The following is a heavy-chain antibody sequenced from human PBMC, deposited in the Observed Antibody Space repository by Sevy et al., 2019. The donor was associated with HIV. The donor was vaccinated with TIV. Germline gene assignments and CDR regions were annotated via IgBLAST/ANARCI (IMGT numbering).Heavy chain of an antibody. CDR2: INYSGDVI. CDR1: GFTFSDYW. D-gene: IGHD1-1*01. CDR3: ARIPSPQLGRYFGMGV. Sequence: GGSLRLSCAASGFTFSDYWMTWVRQAPGKGLESISCINYSGDVIHYTDSVKGRFTISRDNAKKSLSLEMNSLRADDTAIYYCARIPSPQLGRYFGMGVWGRRTTVTVSS. V-gene: IGHV3-11*01. J-gene: IGHJ6*02.